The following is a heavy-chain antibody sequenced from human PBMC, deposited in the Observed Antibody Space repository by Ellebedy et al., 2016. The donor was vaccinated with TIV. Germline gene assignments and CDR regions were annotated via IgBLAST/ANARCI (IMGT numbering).Heavy chain of an antibody. Sequence: SETLSLXXTVSGDSISSYYWSWIRQPPGKGLEWIGYIYYSGSTNYNPSLKSRVTISVDTSKNQFSLKLSSVTAADTAVYYCARLAKVTTSSDLPWGQGTMVTASS. D-gene: IGHD4-17*01. V-gene: IGHV4-59*12. CDR1: GDSISSYY. CDR3: ARLAKVTTSSDLP. CDR2: IYYSGST. J-gene: IGHJ3*01.